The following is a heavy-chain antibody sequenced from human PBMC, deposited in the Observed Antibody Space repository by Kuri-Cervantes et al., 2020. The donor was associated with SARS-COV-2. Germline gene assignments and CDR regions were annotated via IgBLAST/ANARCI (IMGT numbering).Heavy chain of an antibody. CDR3: ARDWLRGGFDY. V-gene: IGHV3-7*05. CDR2: IKQDGSEK. Sequence: GEALKISCAASGFTFSSYWMRWVRQAPGKGLEWVANIKQDGSEKYYVDSVKGRFTISRDNAKNSLYLQMNSLRAEATAAYYCARDWLRGGFDYWGQGTLVTVSS. J-gene: IGHJ4*02. CDR1: GFTFSSYW. D-gene: IGHD3-9*01.